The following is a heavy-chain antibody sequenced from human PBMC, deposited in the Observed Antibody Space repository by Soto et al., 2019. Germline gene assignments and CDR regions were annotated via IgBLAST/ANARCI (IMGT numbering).Heavy chain of an antibody. V-gene: IGHV1-69*06. J-gene: IGHJ6*02. CDR2: IIPIFGTA. D-gene: IGHD6-19*01. CDR1: RVAFSKFI. CDR3: AKVRYSSPMGYYYGMDV. Sequence: QAQLEQSGGEVKKPGSSVKVSCKASRVAFSKFIVTWVRQAPGLGLEWVGGIIPIFGTANYAQKFQGRVTITADKSTSTSYMEVNNLRAEDTAVYYCAKVRYSSPMGYYYGMDVWGQGTTVTVSS.